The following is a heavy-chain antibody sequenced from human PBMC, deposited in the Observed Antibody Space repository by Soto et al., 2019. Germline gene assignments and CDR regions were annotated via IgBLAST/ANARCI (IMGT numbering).Heavy chain of an antibody. CDR1: GGSFSGYY. D-gene: IGHD2-2*01. V-gene: IGHV4-59*10. Sequence: SETLSRTCAVDGGSFSGYYWSWIRQPAGKGLQWIGRIYTSGSTNYNPSLKSRVTMSVDTSKNQFSLKLSSVTAADTAVYYCARAGSSTSCYDFFDSWRQGTLVTVSS. J-gene: IGHJ4*02. CDR2: IYTSGST. CDR3: ARAGSSTSCYDFFDS.